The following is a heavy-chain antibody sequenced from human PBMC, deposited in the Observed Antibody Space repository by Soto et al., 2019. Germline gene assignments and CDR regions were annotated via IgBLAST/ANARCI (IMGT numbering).Heavy chain of an antibody. CDR1: GYTFTSYG. Sequence: AAVKVCCKASGYTFTSYGIRRVRQAPGQGLEWMGWISAYNGNTNYAQHLQGRVSLTTDTSTSTAYMDLRSLRSDDTAVYYCARASTLRDPDYWGQGTLVTVSS. D-gene: IGHD3-3*01. V-gene: IGHV1-18*01. CDR3: ARASTLRDPDY. J-gene: IGHJ4*02. CDR2: ISAYNGNT.